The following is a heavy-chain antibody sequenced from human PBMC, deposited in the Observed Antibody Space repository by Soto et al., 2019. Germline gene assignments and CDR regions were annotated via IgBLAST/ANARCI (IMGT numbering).Heavy chain of an antibody. D-gene: IGHD3-16*02. J-gene: IGHJ4*02. V-gene: IGHV3-33*01. CDR1: GFTFSSYG. CDR3: ARDLYDYIWGSYRPFIGY. Sequence: GGSLRLSCAASGFTFSSYGMHWVRQAPGKGLEWVAVIWYDGSNKYYADSVKGRFTISRDNSKNTLYLQMNSLRAEDTAVYYCARDLYDYIWGSYRPFIGYWGQGTLVTVSS. CDR2: IWYDGSNK.